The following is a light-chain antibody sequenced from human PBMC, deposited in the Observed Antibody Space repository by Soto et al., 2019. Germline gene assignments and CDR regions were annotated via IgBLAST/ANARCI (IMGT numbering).Light chain of an antibody. V-gene: IGKV3-20*01. CDR2: GAS. Sequence: SPGTLSLSPGERATLSCRASQSVSSSYLAWYQQKPGQAPRLLIYGASSRATGIPDRFSGSGSGTDFTLTISRLEPEDFAVYYCQQYGSSPRTFGQGTKVDIK. CDR3: QQYGSSPRT. CDR1: QSVSSSY. J-gene: IGKJ1*01.